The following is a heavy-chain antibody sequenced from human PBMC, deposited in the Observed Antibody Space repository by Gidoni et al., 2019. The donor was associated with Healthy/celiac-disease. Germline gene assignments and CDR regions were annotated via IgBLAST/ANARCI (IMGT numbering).Heavy chain of an antibody. CDR3: ARTLGTFEYSSSSVAFDI. CDR2: IIPIFGTA. V-gene: IGHV1-69*06. Sequence: QVQLVQSGAEVTKPGSSVKVSCKASGGTFSSYAISWVRQAPGQGLEWMGGIIPIFGTANYAQKFQGRVTITADKSTSTAYMELSSLRSEDTAVYYCARTLGTFEYSSSSVAFDIWGQGTIITVSS. CDR1: GGTFSSYA. D-gene: IGHD6-6*01. J-gene: IGHJ3*02.